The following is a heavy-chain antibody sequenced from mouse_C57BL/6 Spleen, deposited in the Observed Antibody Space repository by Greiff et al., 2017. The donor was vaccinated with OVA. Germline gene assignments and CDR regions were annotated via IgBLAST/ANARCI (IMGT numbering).Heavy chain of an antibody. J-gene: IGHJ3*01. CDR1: GFTFSSYA. D-gene: IGHD1-1*01. CDR2: ISDGGSYT. V-gene: IGHV5-4*03. Sequence: EVKLMESGGGLVKPGGSLKLSCAASGFTFSSYAMSWVRQTPEKRLEWVATISDGGSYTYYPDNVKGRFTISRDNAKNNLYLQMSHLKSEDTAMYYWAITTVPNAWFAYWGQGTLVTVSA. CDR3: AITTVPNAWFAY.